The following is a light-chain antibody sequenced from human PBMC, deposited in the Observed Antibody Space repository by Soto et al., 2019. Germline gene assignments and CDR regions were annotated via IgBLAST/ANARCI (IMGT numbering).Light chain of an antibody. CDR3: QKYNSAPFT. CDR2: AAS. V-gene: IGKV1-27*01. CDR1: QGIRNF. Sequence: DIQMTQSPSSLSASVGDRVTIPCRASQGIRNFLAWYQQKPGKVPKLLIYAASTLQSGVPSRVSGSGSSTDFSRTISSLQPEEVATYYCQKYNSAPFTFGPGTKVDIK. J-gene: IGKJ3*01.